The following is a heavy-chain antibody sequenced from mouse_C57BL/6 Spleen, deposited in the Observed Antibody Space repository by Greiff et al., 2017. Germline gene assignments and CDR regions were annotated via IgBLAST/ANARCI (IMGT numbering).Heavy chain of an antibody. J-gene: IGHJ4*01. CDR2: IWSGGST. D-gene: IGHD4-1*01. CDR1: GFSLTSYG. Sequence: QVQLKESGPGLVQPSQSLSITCPVSGFSLTSYGVHWVRQSPGKGLEWLGVIWSGGSTDYNAAFISRLSISKDNSKSQVFFKMNSLQADDTAIYYCARNLDWDGVMDYWGQGTSVTVSS. V-gene: IGHV2-2*01. CDR3: ARNLDWDGVMDY.